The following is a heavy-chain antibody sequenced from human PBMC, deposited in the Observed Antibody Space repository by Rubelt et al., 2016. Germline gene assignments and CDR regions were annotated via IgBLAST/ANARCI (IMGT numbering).Heavy chain of an antibody. D-gene: IGHD6-13*01. Sequence: GSNKYYADSVKGRFTISRDNSKNTLYLQMNSLRAEDTAVYYCARGLAGLPTFDYWGQGTLVTVSS. CDR3: ARGLAGLPTFDY. V-gene: IGHV3-33*01. CDR2: GSNK. J-gene: IGHJ4*02.